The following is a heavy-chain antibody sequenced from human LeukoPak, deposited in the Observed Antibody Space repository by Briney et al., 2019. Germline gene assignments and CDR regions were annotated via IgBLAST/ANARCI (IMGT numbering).Heavy chain of an antibody. CDR3: TRERGPYYDFWSGQTPPDY. V-gene: IGHV3-49*03. D-gene: IGHD3-3*01. J-gene: IGHJ4*02. Sequence: GGSLRLSCAASGFSFSTYAMSWFRQAPGKGLEWVGFIRSKAYGGTTEYAASVKGRFTISRDDSKSIAYLQMNSLKTEDTAVYYCTRERGPYYDFWSGQTPPDYWGQGTLVTVSS. CDR2: IRSKAYGGTT. CDR1: GFSFSTYA.